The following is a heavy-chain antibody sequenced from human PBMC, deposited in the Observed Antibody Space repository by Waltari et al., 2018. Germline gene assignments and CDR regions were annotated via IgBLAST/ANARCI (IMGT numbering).Heavy chain of an antibody. CDR1: GYTFTGYY. J-gene: IGHJ4*02. CDR3: ASSLGYCSGGSCYFDY. V-gene: IGHV1-2*02. D-gene: IGHD2-15*01. CDR2: INPNSGGT. Sequence: QVQLVQSGAEVKKPGASVKVSCKASGYTFTGYYMHWVRQAPGHGLEWMGWINPNSGGTNYAQKFQGRVTMTRDTSISTAYMELSRLRSDDTAVYYCASSLGYCSGGSCYFDYWGQGTLVTVSS.